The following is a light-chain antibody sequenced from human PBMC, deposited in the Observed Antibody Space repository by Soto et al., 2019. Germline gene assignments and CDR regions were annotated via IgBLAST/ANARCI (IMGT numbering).Light chain of an antibody. CDR1: QTISDW. J-gene: IGKJ2*01. CDR2: KAS. Sequence: DIQMTQSPSTLSASVGDRVTITCRASQTISDWLAWYQQKPGKAPNLLIYKASSLESGVPSRFSGSGSGTEFTLTISSVQPDDFAAYYCQQYKSDPYTFGQGTKLEMK. CDR3: QQYKSDPYT. V-gene: IGKV1-5*03.